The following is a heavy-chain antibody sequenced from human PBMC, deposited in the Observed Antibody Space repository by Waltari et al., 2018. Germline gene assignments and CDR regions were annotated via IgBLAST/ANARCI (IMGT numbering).Heavy chain of an antibody. Sequence: QVQLVESGGGVVQPGRSLRLSCAASGFTFGSYAMHWVRQAPGKGLEWVAVISYDGSNKYYADSVKGRFTISRDNSKNTLYLQMNSLRAEDTAVYYCARDPGATSGRYFDLWGRGTLVTVSS. J-gene: IGHJ2*01. CDR2: ISYDGSNK. CDR3: ARDPGATSGRYFDL. D-gene: IGHD1-26*01. V-gene: IGHV3-30*04. CDR1: GFTFGSYA.